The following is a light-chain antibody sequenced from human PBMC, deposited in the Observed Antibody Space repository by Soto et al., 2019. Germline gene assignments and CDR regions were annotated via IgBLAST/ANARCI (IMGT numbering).Light chain of an antibody. CDR1: QSVSSN. J-gene: IGKJ3*01. CDR3: QQYNNWPPT. CDR2: GAS. V-gene: IGKV3-15*01. Sequence: EIVMTQSPATLSVSPGERATLSCRASQSVSSNLAWYQQKPGQSPRLLIYGASTRATGIPARFSGSGSGTEFTLTICSLQSEDFAVYYCQQYNNWPPTVGPGTKVDSK.